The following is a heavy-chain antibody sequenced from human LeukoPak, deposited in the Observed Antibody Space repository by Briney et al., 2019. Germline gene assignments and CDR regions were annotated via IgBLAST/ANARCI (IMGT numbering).Heavy chain of an antibody. J-gene: IGHJ4*02. Sequence: ASVKVSCKASGYTFTSYAMHWVRQAPGQRLEWMGWINAGNGNTKYSQKFQGRVTITRDTSASTAYMELSSLRSEDTAVYYCARDWGPMWFGELFPYWGQGTLVTVSS. CDR3: ARDWGPMWFGELFPY. D-gene: IGHD3-10*01. CDR1: GYTFTSYA. V-gene: IGHV1-3*01. CDR2: INAGNGNT.